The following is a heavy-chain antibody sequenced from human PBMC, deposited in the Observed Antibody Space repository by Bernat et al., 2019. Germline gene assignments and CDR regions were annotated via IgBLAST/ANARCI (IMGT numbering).Heavy chain of an antibody. CDR1: GFTVSNNY. V-gene: IGHV3-53*01. CDR2: IYSGGST. CDR3: ARDLRVYGDYYDAFDI. J-gene: IGHJ3*02. D-gene: IGHD4-17*01. Sequence: EVQLVESGGGLIQPGGSLRLSCAASGFTVSNNYMSWVRQAPGTGLEWVSVIYSGGSTYYADSVKGRFTISRDTSKNTLYLQMNSLRAEDTAVYYCARDLRVYGDYYDAFDIWGQGTMVTVSS.